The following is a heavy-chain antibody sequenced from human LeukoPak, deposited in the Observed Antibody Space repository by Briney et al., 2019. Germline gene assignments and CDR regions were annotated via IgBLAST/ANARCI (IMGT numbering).Heavy chain of an antibody. D-gene: IGHD3-22*01. CDR1: GGSFSGYD. CDR3: ARGDYYDSSGYYGSGLYYFDY. V-gene: IGHV4-34*01. J-gene: IGHJ4*02. Sequence: SETLSLTCAVYGGSFSGYDWSWIRQPPGKGLEWIGEINHSGSTNYNPSLKSRVTISVDTSKNQFSLKLSSVTAADTAVYYCARGDYYDSSGYYGSGLYYFDYWGQGTLVTVSS. CDR2: INHSGST.